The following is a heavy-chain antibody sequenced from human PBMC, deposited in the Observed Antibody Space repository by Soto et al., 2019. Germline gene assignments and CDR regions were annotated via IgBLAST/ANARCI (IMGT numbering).Heavy chain of an antibody. V-gene: IGHV3-30*18. CDR3: AKVPTAKQLWFDYYYYGMDV. Sequence: QVQLVESGGGVVQPGRSLRLSCAASGFTFSSYGMHWVRQAPGKGLEWVAVISYDGSNKYYADSVKGRFTISRDNSKNTLYLQMNSLRAEDTAVYYCAKVPTAKQLWFDYYYYGMDVWGQGTTVTVSS. CDR2: ISYDGSNK. D-gene: IGHD5-18*01. J-gene: IGHJ6*02. CDR1: GFTFSSYG.